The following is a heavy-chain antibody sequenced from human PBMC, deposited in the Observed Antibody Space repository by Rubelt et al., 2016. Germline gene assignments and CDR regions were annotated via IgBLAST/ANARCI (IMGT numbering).Heavy chain of an antibody. J-gene: IGHJ6*02. V-gene: IGHV4-34*04. CDR2: TYHSGGT. D-gene: IGHD1-26*01. CDR1: GGPFSRYY. CDR3: ARDTGNYRTDD. Sequence: QVQLQQWGAGLLNPSEPLSLTCAVYGGPFSRYYWRWLRPPPAKRLAWICMTYHSGGTYLNPSLTLPATLSMDTSKNQFSLKLTSVTAADTAMYVCARDTGNYRTDDWGHGTTVTVSS.